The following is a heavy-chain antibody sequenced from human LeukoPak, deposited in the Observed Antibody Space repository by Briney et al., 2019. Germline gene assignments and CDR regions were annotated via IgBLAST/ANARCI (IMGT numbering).Heavy chain of an antibody. CDR3: VRENWDDY. J-gene: IGHJ4*02. D-gene: IGHD7-27*01. V-gene: IGHV3-7*01. CDR2: IGPDGSAT. CDR1: GFTFNTYW. Sequence: PGGSLRLSCAASGFTFNTYWMSWVRQAPGMGLEWVANIGPDGSATHYMDSVKGRFTISRDNARNSLYLHMSSLRVEDTALYYCVRENWDDYWGQGTLVTVSS.